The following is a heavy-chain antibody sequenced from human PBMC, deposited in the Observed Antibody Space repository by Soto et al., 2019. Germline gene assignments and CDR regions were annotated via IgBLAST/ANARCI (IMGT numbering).Heavy chain of an antibody. CDR3: ARGKVWFGELLGYYYYGMDV. V-gene: IGHV4-30-4*01. CDR1: GGSISSGDYY. CDR2: IYYSGST. J-gene: IGHJ6*02. D-gene: IGHD3-10*01. Sequence: QVQLQESGPGLVKPSQTLSLTCTVSGGSISSGDYYWSWIRQPPGKGLEWIGYIYYSGSTYYNPSIMSRVTISVDTAKNQFSLMLSSVTAADTAVYYCARGKVWFGELLGYYYYGMDVWGQGTTVTVSS.